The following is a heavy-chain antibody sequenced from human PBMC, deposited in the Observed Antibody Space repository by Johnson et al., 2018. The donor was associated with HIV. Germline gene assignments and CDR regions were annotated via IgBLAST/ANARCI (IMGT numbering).Heavy chain of an antibody. J-gene: IGHJ3*02. D-gene: IGHD6-13*01. Sequence: QEQLVESGGGVVQPGRSLRLSCAASGFTFRSYAMHWVRQAPGKGLEWVAVITYDGSNKYYADSVKGRFTISRDNSKNTLYLQMNSLRAADTAVYYCTTDWYSSSWYGALDAFDIWGQGTMVTVSS. CDR1: GFTFRSYA. CDR2: ITYDGSNK. CDR3: TTDWYSSSWYGALDAFDI. V-gene: IGHV3-30*04.